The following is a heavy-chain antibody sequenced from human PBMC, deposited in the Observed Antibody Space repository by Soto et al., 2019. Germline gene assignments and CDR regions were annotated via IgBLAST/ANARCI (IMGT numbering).Heavy chain of an antibody. CDR3: ARDPKRNYRYGMDV. D-gene: IGHD4-4*01. CDR2: ISYDGSNK. CDR1: GFTFSSYA. J-gene: IGHJ6*02. V-gene: IGHV3-30-3*01. Sequence: QVQLVESGGGVVQPGRSLRLSCAASGFTFSSYAMHWVRQAPGKGLEWVAVISYDGSNKYYADSVKGRFTISRDNSKNTLYLQMNSLRAEDTAVYYWARDPKRNYRYGMDVWGQGTTVTVSS.